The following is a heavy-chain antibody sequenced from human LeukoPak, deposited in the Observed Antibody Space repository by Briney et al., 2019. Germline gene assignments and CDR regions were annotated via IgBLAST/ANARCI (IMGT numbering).Heavy chain of an antibody. CDR3: ARDGAWTRLTNYYYMDV. D-gene: IGHD1-1*01. CDR2: ISSSGSTI. Sequence: QTGESLKISCAASGFTFSSYEMNWVRQAPGKGLEWVSYISSSGSTIYYADSVKGRFTISRDNAKNSLYLQMNSLRAEDTAVYYCARDGAWTRLTNYYYMDVWGKGTTVTVSS. CDR1: GFTFSSYE. V-gene: IGHV3-48*03. J-gene: IGHJ6*03.